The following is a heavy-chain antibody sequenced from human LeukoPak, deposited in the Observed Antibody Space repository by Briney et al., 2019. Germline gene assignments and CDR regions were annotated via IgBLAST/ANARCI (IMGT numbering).Heavy chain of an antibody. CDR1: GGSFSGYY. V-gene: IGHV4-34*01. J-gene: IGHJ5*02. CDR3: ARGGDDHPGDWFDP. CDR2: INHSGST. D-gene: IGHD3-10*01. Sequence: SETLSLTCAVYGGSFSGYYWSWIRQPPGKGLEWIGEINHSGSTNYNPSLKSRVTISVDTSKNQFSLKLSSLTAADTAVYYCARGGDDHPGDWFDPWGQGTLVTVSS.